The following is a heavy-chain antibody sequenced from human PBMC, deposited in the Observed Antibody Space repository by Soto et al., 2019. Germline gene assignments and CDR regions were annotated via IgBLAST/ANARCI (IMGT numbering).Heavy chain of an antibody. D-gene: IGHD2-21*02. V-gene: IGHV3-30*18. J-gene: IGHJ4*02. CDR3: SKDPIACCAGDCSGVPDY. Sequence: QVQLVESGGAVVQPGRSLRLSCAASGFTFKNYGMHWVRQAPGKGLEWVTVISYNGINKYYADSVKGRFTISRDNSKTTLYLQMNSLRAEDTAVYYCSKDPIACCAGDCSGVPDYWGQGILVTVSS. CDR1: GFTFKNYG. CDR2: ISYNGINK.